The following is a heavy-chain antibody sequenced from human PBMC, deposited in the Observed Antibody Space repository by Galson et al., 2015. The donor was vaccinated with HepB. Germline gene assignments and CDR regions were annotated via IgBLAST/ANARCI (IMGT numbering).Heavy chain of an antibody. V-gene: IGHV1-69*10. CDR3: ARQIEYSSSSGIIYYMDV. Sequence: QSGAEVKKPGASVKVSCKASGGTFSSYAISWVRQAPGQGLEWMGGIIPILGIANYAQKFQGRVTITADKSTSTAYMELSSLRSEDTAVYYCARQIEYSSSSGIIYYMDVWGKGTTVTVSS. CDR1: GGTFSSYA. J-gene: IGHJ6*03. D-gene: IGHD6-6*01. CDR2: IIPILGIA.